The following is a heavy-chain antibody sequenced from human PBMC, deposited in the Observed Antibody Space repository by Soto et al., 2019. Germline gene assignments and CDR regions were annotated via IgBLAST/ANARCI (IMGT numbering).Heavy chain of an antibody. CDR2: IDPSESYT. Sequence: PGESLNISCQGSGYSFTSYWISWVRPMPGKGQARMGRIDPSESYTNYSPSFQGHVTISADKSIITAYLQWSGLKASDTAMYYCARATPVVPAAIYWFDPWGQGTLVTVSS. V-gene: IGHV5-10-1*01. J-gene: IGHJ5*02. D-gene: IGHD2-2*01. CDR1: GYSFTSYW. CDR3: ARATPVVPAAIYWFDP.